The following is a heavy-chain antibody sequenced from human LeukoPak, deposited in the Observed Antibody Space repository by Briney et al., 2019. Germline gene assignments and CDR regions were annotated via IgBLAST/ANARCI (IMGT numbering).Heavy chain of an antibody. CDR3: ASLGPYSSTWYGDY. CDR2: IYYSGTT. CDR1: AGAITRTSYF. J-gene: IGHJ4*02. Sequence: SETLSLTCTVSAGAITRTSYFWGWIRQSPGKGLEWIGSIYYSGTTYYNPSLKSRVTISVDTSKNEFSLHLNSVAAADTAVYYCASLGPYSSTWYGDYWGQGIQVTVSS. V-gene: IGHV4-39*01. D-gene: IGHD6-13*01.